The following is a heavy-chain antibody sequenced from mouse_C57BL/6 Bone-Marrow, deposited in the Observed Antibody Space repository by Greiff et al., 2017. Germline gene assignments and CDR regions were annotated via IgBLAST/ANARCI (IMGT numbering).Heavy chain of an antibody. V-gene: IGHV1-82*01. CDR1: GYAFSSPW. CDR2: IYPGDGDT. J-gene: IGHJ2*01. Sequence: VQLQQSGPELVKPGASVKISCKASGYAFSSPWMNWVKQRPGKGLEWIGRIYPGDGDTNYNGKFKGKATLTADKSSSTAYMQLSSLTSEDSAVYFCARENYYGSKGYWGQGTTLTVSS. CDR3: ARENYYGSKGY. D-gene: IGHD1-1*01.